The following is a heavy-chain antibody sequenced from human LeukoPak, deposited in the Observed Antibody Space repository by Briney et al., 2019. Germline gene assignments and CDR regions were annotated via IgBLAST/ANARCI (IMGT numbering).Heavy chain of an antibody. CDR3: ARVWYSGSYPVDY. CDR1: GFTFSSYS. J-gene: IGHJ4*02. Sequence: GGSLRLSCAASGFTFSSYSMNWVRQAPGKGLEWVSYISSSSSTIYYADSVKGRFTISRDNAKNSLYLQMNSLRAEDTAVYYCARVWYSGSYPVDYWGQGTLVTVSS. CDR2: ISSSSSTI. D-gene: IGHD1-26*01. V-gene: IGHV3-48*01.